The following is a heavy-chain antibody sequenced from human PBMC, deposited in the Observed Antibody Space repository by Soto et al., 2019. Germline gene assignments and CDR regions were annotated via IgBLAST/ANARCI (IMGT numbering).Heavy chain of an antibody. CDR3: QRGQCPIVAKTLDYYYGMDV. Sequence: GGSLRLSCAASGFTFSSYAMHWVRQAPGKGLEWVAVISYDGSNKYYADSVKGRFTISRDNSKNTLYLQMNSLRAEDTAVYYCQRGQCPIVAKTLDYYYGMDVWGQGTTVTVSS. V-gene: IGHV3-30-3*01. D-gene: IGHD5-12*01. J-gene: IGHJ6*02. CDR1: GFTFSSYA. CDR2: ISYDGSNK.